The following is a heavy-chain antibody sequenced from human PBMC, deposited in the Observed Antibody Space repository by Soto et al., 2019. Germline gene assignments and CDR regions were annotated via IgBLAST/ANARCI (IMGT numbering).Heavy chain of an antibody. CDR3: AREMTTVTTLDY. D-gene: IGHD4-17*01. J-gene: IGHJ4*02. CDR1: GFTFSNYG. V-gene: IGHV3-33*01. CDR2: IWQHGNNK. Sequence: WGSLRLSCAASGFTFSNYGMHWVRQAPGKGLEWVAGIWQHGNNKHYGDSVKGRFIISRDISKNTLYLQMNSLRAEDTAVYYCAREMTTVTTLDYWGQGTLVTVS.